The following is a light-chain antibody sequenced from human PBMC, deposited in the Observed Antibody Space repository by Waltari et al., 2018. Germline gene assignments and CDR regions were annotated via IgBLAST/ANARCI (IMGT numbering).Light chain of an antibody. CDR2: KVN. CDR1: SSDVGFYDF. Sequence: QSALTQPASVSGSPGQSITISCTGTSSDVGFYDFVFWFQQHPGKAPKVMIYKVNNRPAGVSNRFPGSKAANTASLTISGLQAEDEADYYCSSYTRRSYWVFGGGTQLTVL. J-gene: IGLJ3*02. CDR3: SSYTRRSYWV. V-gene: IGLV2-14*01.